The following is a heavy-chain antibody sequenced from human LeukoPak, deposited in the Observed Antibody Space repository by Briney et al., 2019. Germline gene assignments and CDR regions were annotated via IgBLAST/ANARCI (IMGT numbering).Heavy chain of an antibody. CDR2: IWYDGSNK. CDR1: GFTFSSYG. J-gene: IGHJ6*04. CDR3: SRPGRTRGVPPSPIYYYYGMDV. D-gene: IGHD4-23*01. Sequence: GRSLRLSCAASGFTFSSYGMHWVRQAPGKGLEWVAVIWYDGSNKYYADSVKGRFTISRDNSKNTLYLQMNSLRAEDTAVYYCSRPGRTRGVPPSPIYYYYGMDVWGKGTTVTVSS. V-gene: IGHV3-33*01.